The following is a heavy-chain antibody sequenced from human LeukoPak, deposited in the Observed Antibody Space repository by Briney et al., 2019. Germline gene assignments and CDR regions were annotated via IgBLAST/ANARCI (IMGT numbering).Heavy chain of an antibody. D-gene: IGHD3-10*01. V-gene: IGHV4-34*01. Sequence: SETLSLTCAVYGGSFSGYYWSWIRQPPGKGLEWIGEINHSGSTNYNPSLKSRVTISVDTSKNQFSLKLSSVTAADTAVYYCAGYALGEFHHYFDYWGQGTLVTVSS. CDR2: INHSGST. J-gene: IGHJ4*02. CDR1: GGSFSGYY. CDR3: AGYALGEFHHYFDY.